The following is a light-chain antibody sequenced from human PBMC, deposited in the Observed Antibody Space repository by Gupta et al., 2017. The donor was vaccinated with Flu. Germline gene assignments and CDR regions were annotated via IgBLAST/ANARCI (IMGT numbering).Light chain of an antibody. J-gene: IGKJ1*01. CDR3: QQSVTTPRT. CDR2: GAS. V-gene: IGKV1-39*01. CDR1: QTIDHY. Sequence: DIQMTQSPSSLSASVGDRVTMTCRASQTIDHYLNWYQQRSGKAPKLLISGASRLESGVPSRFSGRGSGTDFTITISMLHPEDFATYYCQQSVTTPRTFGQGTRVDVK.